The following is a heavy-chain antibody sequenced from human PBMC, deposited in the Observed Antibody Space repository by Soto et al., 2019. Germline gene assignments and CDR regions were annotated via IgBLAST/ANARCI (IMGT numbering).Heavy chain of an antibody. CDR3: AKDNMVYSYGYGMDV. J-gene: IGHJ6*02. D-gene: IGHD5-18*01. Sequence: GGSLRLSCAASGFTFSSYGMHWVRQAPGKGLEWVAVISYDGSNKYYADSVKGRFTISRDNSKNTLYLQMNSLRAEDTAVYYCAKDNMVYSYGYGMDVWGQGTTVTVSS. CDR1: GFTFSSYG. V-gene: IGHV3-30*18. CDR2: ISYDGSNK.